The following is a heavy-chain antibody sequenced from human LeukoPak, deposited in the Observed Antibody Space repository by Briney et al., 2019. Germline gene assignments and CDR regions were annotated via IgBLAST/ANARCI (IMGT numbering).Heavy chain of an antibody. D-gene: IGHD4-17*01. V-gene: IGHV3-30*18. CDR2: ISYDGSNK. CDR3: AKDEDGDYPNFDY. Sequence: GGSLRLSCAASGFTFSSYGMHWVRQAPGKGLEWVAVISYDGSNKYYADSVKGRFTISRDNSKNTPYLQMNSLRAEDTAVYYCAKDEDGDYPNFDYWGQGTLVTVSS. CDR1: GFTFSSYG. J-gene: IGHJ4*02.